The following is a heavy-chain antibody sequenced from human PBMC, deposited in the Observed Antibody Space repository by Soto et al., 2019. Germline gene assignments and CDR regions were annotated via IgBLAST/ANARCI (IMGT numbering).Heavy chain of an antibody. D-gene: IGHD2-21*01. CDR3: ARHDWARFYGLDV. Sequence: SETLSLTCSVSGGSIITSYYWAWIRQPPGKGLEWIGSIYYSGSTYYNPSLKSRVTIFVDTSQSQFSLILGSVTAADTAVYYCARHDWARFYGLDVWGQGTTVTVSS. J-gene: IGHJ6*02. V-gene: IGHV4-39*01. CDR1: GGSIITSYY. CDR2: IYYSGST.